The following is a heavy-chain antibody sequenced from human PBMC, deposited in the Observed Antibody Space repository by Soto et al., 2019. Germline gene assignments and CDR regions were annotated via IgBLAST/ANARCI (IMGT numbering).Heavy chain of an antibody. CDR1: GYTFTSYY. CDR2: INPSGGST. J-gene: IGHJ4*02. Sequence: ASVKVSCKASGYTFTSYYMHWVRQAPGQGLEWMGIINPSGGSTSYAQKFQGRVTMTRDTSTSTVYMELSSLRSEDTAVYYCARGGADSGYDSTYYYDSSGYHYFDYWGQGTLVTVSS. CDR3: ARGGADSGYDSTYYYDSSGYHYFDY. V-gene: IGHV1-46*01. D-gene: IGHD3-22*01.